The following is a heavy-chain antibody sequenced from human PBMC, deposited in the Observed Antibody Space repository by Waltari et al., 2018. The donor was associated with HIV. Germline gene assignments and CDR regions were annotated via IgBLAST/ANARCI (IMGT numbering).Heavy chain of an antibody. Sequence: QVRLVQSGAEVKKPGASVTVSCKASGYAVTDDYYIHWVRQAPGQGLEWMGWVSWKSGGTNYAQNLQGRVTRARDTSITTAYMDLSRLTSDDTAIYYCATRYCGGDSCYALDYWGQGTLVTVSS. V-gene: IGHV1-2*02. CDR1: GYAVTDDYY. CDR3: ATRYCGGDSCYALDY. D-gene: IGHD2-15*01. CDR2: VSWKSGGT. J-gene: IGHJ4*02.